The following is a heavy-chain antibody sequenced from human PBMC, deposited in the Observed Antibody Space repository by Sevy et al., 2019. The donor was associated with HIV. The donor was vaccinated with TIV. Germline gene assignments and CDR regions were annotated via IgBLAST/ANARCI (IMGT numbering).Heavy chain of an antibody. CDR3: ARGQSRFDY. V-gene: IGHV4-59*01. CDR2: IYYSGST. J-gene: IGHJ4*02. Sequence: SETLSLTCTVSGGSISSYYWRWIRQPPGKGLEWIGYIYYSGSTNYNPSLKSRVTISVDTSKNQFSLKLSSVTAADTAVYYCARGQSRFDYWGQGTLVTVSS. CDR1: GGSISSYY.